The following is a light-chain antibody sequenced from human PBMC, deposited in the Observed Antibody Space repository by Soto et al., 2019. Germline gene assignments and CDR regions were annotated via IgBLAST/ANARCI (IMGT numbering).Light chain of an antibody. J-gene: IGKJ2*01. CDR3: QQYGSSST. V-gene: IGKV3-20*01. Sequence: EIVLTQSPGTLSLSPGGRATLSCRASQTVSSTYLAWYQQKPGQAPRLLIYGASNRATGSPDRFSGSGSGTDFTLTINGLEPEDFAVYYCQQYGSSSTFGQGTKLEIK. CDR2: GAS. CDR1: QTVSSTY.